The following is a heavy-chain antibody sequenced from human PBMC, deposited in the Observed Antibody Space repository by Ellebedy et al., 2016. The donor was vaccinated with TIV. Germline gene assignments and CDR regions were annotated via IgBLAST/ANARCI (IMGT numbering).Heavy chain of an antibody. CDR2: IYYSWTT. D-gene: IGHD3-10*01. Sequence: SETLSLXCIVSDGSISSPYYYWGWIRQPPGKGLEWIGSIYYSWTTYYNPSLRSRVTISEDTSKNQFSLRLSSVTAADTAVYYCARGTYYNSGSYPREWFDPWGQGTLVTVSS. CDR3: ARGTYYNSGSYPREWFDP. V-gene: IGHV4-39*07. CDR1: DGSISSPYYY. J-gene: IGHJ5*02.